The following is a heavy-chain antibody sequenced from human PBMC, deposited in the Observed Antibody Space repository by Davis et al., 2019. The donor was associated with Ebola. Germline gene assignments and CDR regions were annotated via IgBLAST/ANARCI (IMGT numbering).Heavy chain of an antibody. CDR2: ISGSGGDP. Sequence: GEFLKISCAGSGFTFSTYAMTWVRQAPGKGLEWVSRISGSGGDPHYADSVKGRFTISRDNAKSSLYLQMNSLRAEDTAVFYCVRGGSATAYWGQGTPVTVSS. D-gene: IGHD2-15*01. CDR3: VRGGSATAY. J-gene: IGHJ1*01. V-gene: IGHV3-23*01. CDR1: GFTFSTYA.